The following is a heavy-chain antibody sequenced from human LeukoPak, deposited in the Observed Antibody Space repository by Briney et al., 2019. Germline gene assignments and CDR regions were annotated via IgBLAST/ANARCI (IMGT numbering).Heavy chain of an antibody. Sequence: SETLSLTCTVSGGSISSYYWSWIRQPAGKGLEWIGRIYTSGSTNYNPSLKSRVTMSVDTSKNQFSLKLSSVTAADTAVYYCARVRRSGYCSSTSCYTNYYFDYWGQGTLVTVSS. V-gene: IGHV4-4*07. D-gene: IGHD2-2*02. CDR1: GGSISSYY. CDR2: IYTSGST. J-gene: IGHJ4*02. CDR3: ARVRRSGYCSSTSCYTNYYFDY.